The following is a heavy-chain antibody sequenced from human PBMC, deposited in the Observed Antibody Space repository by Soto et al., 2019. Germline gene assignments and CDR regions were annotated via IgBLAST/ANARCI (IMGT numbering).Heavy chain of an antibody. J-gene: IGHJ4*02. CDR2: INHSGST. CDR3: ARKRGYSYGYLYYFDY. V-gene: IGHV4-34*01. D-gene: IGHD5-18*01. Sequence: SETLSLTCAVYGGSFSGYYWSWIRQPPGKGLEWIGEINHSGSTNYNPSLKSRVTISVDTSKNQFSLKLSSVTAADTAVYYCARKRGYSYGYLYYFDYWGQGTLVTVSS. CDR1: GGSFSGYY.